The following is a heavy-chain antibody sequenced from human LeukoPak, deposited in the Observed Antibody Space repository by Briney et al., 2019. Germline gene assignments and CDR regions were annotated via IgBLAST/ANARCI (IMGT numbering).Heavy chain of an antibody. CDR2: FDPEDGET. Sequence: ASVKVSCKVSGYTLTELSMHWVRQAPGRGLEWMGGFDPEDGETIYAQKFQGRVTMTEDTSTDTAYMELSSLRSEDTAVYYCATSTEDDYYGMDVWGQGTTATVSS. V-gene: IGHV1-24*01. CDR1: GYTLTELS. CDR3: ATSTEDDYYGMDV. D-gene: IGHD3-3*02. J-gene: IGHJ6*02.